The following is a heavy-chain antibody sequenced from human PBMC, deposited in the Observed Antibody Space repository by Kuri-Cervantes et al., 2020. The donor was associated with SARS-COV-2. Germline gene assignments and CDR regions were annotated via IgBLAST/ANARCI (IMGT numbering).Heavy chain of an antibody. CDR1: GFTFSSYG. CDR2: ISYDGSNK. CDR3: AKEEKVLRFLEWLGGMDV. V-gene: IGHV3-30*18. J-gene: IGHJ6*02. Sequence: GGSLRLYCAASGFTFSSYGMHWVRQAPGKGLEWVAVISYDGSNKYYADSVKGRFTISRDNSKNTLYLQMNSLRAEDTAVYYCAKEEKVLRFLEWLGGMDVWGQGTTVTVSS. D-gene: IGHD3-3*01.